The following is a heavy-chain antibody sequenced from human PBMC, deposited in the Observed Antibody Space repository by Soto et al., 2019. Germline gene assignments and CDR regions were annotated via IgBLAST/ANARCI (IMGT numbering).Heavy chain of an antibody. V-gene: IGHV1-69*13. CDR3: ARDYDILTGTEYYFDY. J-gene: IGHJ4*02. CDR1: GGTFSSYA. Sequence: ASVKVSCKASGGTFSSYAISWVRQAPGQGLEWMGGIIPIFGTANYAQKFQGRVTITADESTSTAYMELSSLRSEDTAVYYCARDYDILTGTEYYFDYWGQGTLVTVSS. D-gene: IGHD3-9*01. CDR2: IIPIFGTA.